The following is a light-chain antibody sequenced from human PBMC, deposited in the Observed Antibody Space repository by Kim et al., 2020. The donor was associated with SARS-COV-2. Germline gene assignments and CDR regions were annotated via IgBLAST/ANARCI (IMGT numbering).Light chain of an antibody. CDR2: DAS. J-gene: IGKJ2*03. CDR3: HQYIRSPYS. Sequence: WSPGGTATLSCRAKQRISSNYFAWYQHTPGQSPRLLIHDASNRATGIPDRFSGSGSGTDFTLTISRLEPEDCAVYYCHQYIRSPYSFGQGTKLEI. V-gene: IGKV3-20*01. CDR1: QRISSNY.